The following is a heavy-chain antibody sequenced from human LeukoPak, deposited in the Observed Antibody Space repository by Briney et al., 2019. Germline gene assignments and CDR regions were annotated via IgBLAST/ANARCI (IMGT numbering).Heavy chain of an antibody. CDR1: GFTFSGSA. CDR2: ISSSSSTI. V-gene: IGHV3-48*01. J-gene: IGHJ4*02. D-gene: IGHD1-26*01. Sequence: GGSLKLSCAASGFTFSGSAVHWVRQAPGKGLEWVSYISSSSSTIYYADSVKGRFTISRDNAKNSLYLQMNSLRAEDTAVYYCARVKVGATFDYWGQGTLVTVSS. CDR3: ARVKVGATFDY.